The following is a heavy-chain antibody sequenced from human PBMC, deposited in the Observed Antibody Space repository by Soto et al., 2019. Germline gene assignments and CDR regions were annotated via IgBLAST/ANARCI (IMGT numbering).Heavy chain of an antibody. D-gene: IGHD3-9*01. Sequence: QVQLVESGGGVVQPGRSLRLSCAASGFTFSSYGMHWVRQAPGKGLEWVAVISYDGSNKYYADSVKGRFTISRDNSKSTLYLEMNSLRDEDTAVYYCAKGPAGLRYFDWCRSLRLDYWGQGTLVTVSS. V-gene: IGHV3-30*18. CDR1: GFTFSSYG. J-gene: IGHJ4*02. CDR3: AKGPAGLRYFDWCRSLRLDY. CDR2: ISYDGSNK.